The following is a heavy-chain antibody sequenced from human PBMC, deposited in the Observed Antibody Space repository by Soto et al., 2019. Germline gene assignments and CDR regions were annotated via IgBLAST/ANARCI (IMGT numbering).Heavy chain of an antibody. CDR3: ARVTVGDSIAFHRFDY. CDR1: GGTFSSYA. J-gene: IGHJ4*02. D-gene: IGHD3-3*02. V-gene: IGHV1-69*12. Sequence: QVQLVQSGAEVKKPGSSVKVSCKASGGTFSSYAISWVRQAPGQGLEWMGGIIPIFGTANYAQKFQGRVTITADESTSTAYMDLSSLRSEDTAVYYWARVTVGDSIAFHRFDYWGQGTLVTVSS. CDR2: IIPIFGTA.